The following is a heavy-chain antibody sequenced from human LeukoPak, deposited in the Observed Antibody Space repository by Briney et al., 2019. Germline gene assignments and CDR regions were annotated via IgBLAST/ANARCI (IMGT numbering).Heavy chain of an antibody. J-gene: IGHJ5*02. V-gene: IGHV1-18*01. CDR2: ISAYNGNT. CDR1: GYTFTSYG. Sequence: ASVKVSCKASGYTFTSYGISWVRQAAGQGLEWMGWISAYNGNTNYAQKLQGRVTMTTDTSTSTAYMELRSLRSDDTAVYYCARVPTMVLWFDPWGQGTLVTVSS. CDR3: ARVPTMVLWFDP. D-gene: IGHD3-10*01.